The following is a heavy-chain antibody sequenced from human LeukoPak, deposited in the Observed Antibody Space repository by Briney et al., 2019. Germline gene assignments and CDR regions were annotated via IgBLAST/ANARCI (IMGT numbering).Heavy chain of an antibody. D-gene: IGHD3-3*01. J-gene: IGHJ4*02. V-gene: IGHV4-59*01. CDR3: AGGDYDFWSGRTRSFYY. Sequence: PSETLSLTCTVSGGSISSYYWSWIRQPPGKGLEWIGYIYYSGSTNYNPSLKSRVTISVDTSKNQFSLKLSSVTAADTAVYYCAGGDYDFWSGRTRSFYYWGQGTLVTVSS. CDR1: GGSISSYY. CDR2: IYYSGST.